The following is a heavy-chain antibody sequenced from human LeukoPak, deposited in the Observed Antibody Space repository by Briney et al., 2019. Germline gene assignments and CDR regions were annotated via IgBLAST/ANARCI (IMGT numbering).Heavy chain of an antibody. J-gene: IGHJ4*02. CDR1: GFTFSSYE. Sequence: GGSLRLSCAASGFTFSSYEMNWVRQAPGKGLEWVSYISASGSTRYYADSVKGRSTSSRDNAKNSLYLQMDSLRAEDTAVYYCARATVVTWDCWGQGTLVTVSS. CDR3: ARATVVTWDC. V-gene: IGHV3-48*03. CDR2: ISASGSTR. D-gene: IGHD4-23*01.